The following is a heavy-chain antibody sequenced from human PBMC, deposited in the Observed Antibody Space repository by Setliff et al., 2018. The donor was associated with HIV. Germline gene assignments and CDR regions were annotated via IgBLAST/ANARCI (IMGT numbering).Heavy chain of an antibody. Sequence: SETLSLTCTVSGGSISSSNYYWGWIRQPPGKGREWIGSIFYSGSANYNPSLTSPVIISIDKSKNKFSLKVSSVTAADTAVYYCARILVAAAGTGFDPWGQGILVTVSS. V-gene: IGHV4-39*07. CDR2: IFYSGSA. CDR1: GGSISSSNYY. CDR3: ARILVAAAGTGFDP. J-gene: IGHJ5*02. D-gene: IGHD6-13*01.